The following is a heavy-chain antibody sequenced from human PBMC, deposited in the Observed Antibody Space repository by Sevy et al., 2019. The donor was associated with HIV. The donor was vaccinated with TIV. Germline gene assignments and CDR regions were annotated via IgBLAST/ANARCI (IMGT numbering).Heavy chain of an antibody. D-gene: IGHD2-15*01. V-gene: IGHV3-48*02. J-gene: IGHJ4*02. CDR2: ISSSSSTI. Sequence: GGSLRLSCAASGFTFSSYSMNWVRQAPGKGLEWVSYISSSSSTIYDADSVKGRFTISRDNAKNSLYLQMNSLRDEDTAVYYCARDPPEGDCSGGSCYSLDAHYDYGDYWGQGTLVTVSS. CDR1: GFTFSSYS. CDR3: ARDPPEGDCSGGSCYSLDAHYDYGDY.